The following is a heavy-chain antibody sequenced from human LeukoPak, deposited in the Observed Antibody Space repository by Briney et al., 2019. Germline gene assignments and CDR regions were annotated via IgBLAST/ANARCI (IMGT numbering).Heavy chain of an antibody. Sequence: ASVKVSCKASGYTFTSYGISWGRQAPGQGVEWMGWISAYNGNTNYAQKLQGRVTLTTDTSTSTAYMELRSLRSDDTAVYYCARVTRITMIVVVILDAFDIWGQGTMVTVSS. CDR1: GYTFTSYG. D-gene: IGHD3-22*01. V-gene: IGHV1-18*01. J-gene: IGHJ3*02. CDR2: ISAYNGNT. CDR3: ARVTRITMIVVVILDAFDI.